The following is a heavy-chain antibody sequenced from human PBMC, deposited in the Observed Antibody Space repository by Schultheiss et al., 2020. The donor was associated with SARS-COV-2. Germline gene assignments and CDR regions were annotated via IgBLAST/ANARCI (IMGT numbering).Heavy chain of an antibody. CDR2: ISSSSSYI. V-gene: IGHV3-21*01. CDR3: ARDLRYCGDYGLCYGMDV. Sequence: GGSLRLSCAASGFTFSSYSMNWVRQAPGEGLEWVSSISSSSSYIYYADSVKGRFTISRDNAKNSLYLQMNSLRAEDTAVYYCARDLRYCGDYGLCYGMDVWGQGTTVTVSS. J-gene: IGHJ6*02. D-gene: IGHD2-21*01. CDR1: GFTFSSYS.